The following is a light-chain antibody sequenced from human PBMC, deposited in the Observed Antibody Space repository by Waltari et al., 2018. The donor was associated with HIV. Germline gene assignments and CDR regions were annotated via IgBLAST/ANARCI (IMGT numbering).Light chain of an antibody. CDR2: NND. CDR1: YSNIGSNT. Sequence: QSLLPQPPSASGTPGQRVTISCSGSYSNIGSNTVNWLQQLPGSAPRALIYNNDQRPSGVPDRFSGSKSGTSASLAISGLQSEDQGDYYCASWDDKLDGWVFGGGTRLTVL. J-gene: IGLJ3*02. V-gene: IGLV1-44*01. CDR3: ASWDDKLDGWV.